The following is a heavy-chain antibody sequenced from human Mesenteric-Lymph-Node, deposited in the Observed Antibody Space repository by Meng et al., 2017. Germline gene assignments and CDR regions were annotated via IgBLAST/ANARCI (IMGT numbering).Heavy chain of an antibody. V-gene: IGHV2-5*02. CDR3: AHSTNTATIAFDY. CDR1: GFPLSTSGVG. Sequence: QITLKESGPTLVKPTQTLTLTFNFSGFPLSTSGVGVGWIRQPPGKALEWLAFIFWDDDKRHSPSLKSRLTITKDTSKNQVVLTMNNMDPVDTATYYCAHSTNTATIAFDYWGQGTLVTVSS. J-gene: IGHJ4*02. CDR2: IFWDDDK. D-gene: IGHD5-18*01.